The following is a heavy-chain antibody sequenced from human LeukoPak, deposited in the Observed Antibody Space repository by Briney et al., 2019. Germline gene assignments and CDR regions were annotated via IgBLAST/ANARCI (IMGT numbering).Heavy chain of an antibody. CDR2: IYYSGST. Sequence: SETLSLTCTVSGGSIDSSSYYWGCIRQPPGKGLEWIGSIYYSGSTYYNPSLKSRVTISVDTSKNQFSLKLSSVTAADTAVYYCASQLYYYGSGSYYPVWGQGTTVTVSS. D-gene: IGHD3-10*01. CDR1: GGSIDSSSYY. V-gene: IGHV4-39*01. J-gene: IGHJ6*02. CDR3: ASQLYYYGSGSYYPV.